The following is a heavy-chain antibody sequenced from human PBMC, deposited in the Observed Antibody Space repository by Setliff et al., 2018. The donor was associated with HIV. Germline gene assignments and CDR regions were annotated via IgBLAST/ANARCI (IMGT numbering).Heavy chain of an antibody. J-gene: IGHJ3*02. CDR2: ISTTSSNT. V-gene: IGHV3-11*06. D-gene: IGHD5-18*01. Sequence: PGGSLRLSCAASGFSFSDSHMTWIRQAPGKGLEWVSYISTTSSNTNYADSVKGRFTISRDNSKNTLYLQMNSLGAEDTAVYYCARERGDTAMVEGSAHDAFDIWGQGTMVTVSS. CDR1: GFSFSDSH. CDR3: ARERGDTAMVEGSAHDAFDI.